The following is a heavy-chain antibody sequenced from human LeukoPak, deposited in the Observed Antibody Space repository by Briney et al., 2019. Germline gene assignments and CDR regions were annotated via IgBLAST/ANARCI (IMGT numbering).Heavy chain of an antibody. D-gene: IGHD1-26*01. V-gene: IGHV1-46*01. CDR1: GYTFTSYY. Sequence: ASVKVSCKASGYTFTSYYMHWVRQAPGQGLEWMGIINPSGGSTSYAQKFQGRVTMTRDTSTSTDYMELSSLRTEDTAVYYCARAPGRHDAFDIWGQGQWSPSLQ. CDR3: ARAPGRHDAFDI. CDR2: INPSGGST. J-gene: IGHJ3*02.